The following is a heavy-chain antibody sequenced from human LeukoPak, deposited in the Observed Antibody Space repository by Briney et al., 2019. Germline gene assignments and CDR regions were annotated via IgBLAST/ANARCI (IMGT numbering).Heavy chain of an antibody. CDR2: INQGGSDK. V-gene: IGHV3-7*01. J-gene: IGHJ4*02. Sequence: PGGSLRLSCAASGFTFSGHWMSWVRQAPGKGLEWVANINQGGSDKYYVDSVKGRFTISRDNANNLLYLQMNGLRGEDTAMYYCTRDRSRAEDDWGQGTLVTVSS. D-gene: IGHD1-14*01. CDR1: GFTFSGHW. CDR3: TRDRSRAEDD.